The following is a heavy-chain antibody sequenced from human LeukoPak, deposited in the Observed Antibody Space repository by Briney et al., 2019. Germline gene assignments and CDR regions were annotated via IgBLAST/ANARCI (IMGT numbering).Heavy chain of an antibody. CDR2: ISGSGGTT. CDR1: GFTFSSYA. D-gene: IGHD3/OR15-3a*01. V-gene: IGHV3-23*01. J-gene: IGHJ4*02. Sequence: GALRLSCEASGFTFSSYAMSWVRPAPGKGLDWVSGISGSGGTTYYADFVKGRSIISRDNSKNTLYLQMNSLRAEDTAVYYCVKDALDFWVDYWGQGTLVTVSS. CDR3: VKDALDFWVDY.